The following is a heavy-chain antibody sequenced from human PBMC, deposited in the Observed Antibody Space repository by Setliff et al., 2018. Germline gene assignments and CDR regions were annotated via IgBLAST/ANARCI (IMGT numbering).Heavy chain of an antibody. CDR2: INHSGST. Sequence: SETLSLTCTVYGGSFSDYYWGWIRQPPGKGLEWIAEINHSGSTNYNPSLKSRVTISVDTSRNQFSLKLSSVTAADTAVYYCARVTNWGLDLRFDPWGQGILVTVSS. J-gene: IGHJ5*02. V-gene: IGHV4-34*01. D-gene: IGHD7-27*01. CDR3: ARVTNWGLDLRFDP. CDR1: GGSFSDYY.